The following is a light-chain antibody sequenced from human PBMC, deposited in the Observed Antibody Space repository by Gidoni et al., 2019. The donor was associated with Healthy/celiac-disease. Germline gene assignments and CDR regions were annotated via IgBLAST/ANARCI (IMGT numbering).Light chain of an antibody. V-gene: IGLV2-11*01. Sequence: QSALTQPRSVAGSPGQSVTISCTGTSSDVGGYNYVPWYQQHPGKAPKLMFYDVSKRPSVVPDRFSGSKSGNTASLTISGLQAEDEADYYCCSYAGSVVFGGGTKLTVL. J-gene: IGLJ2*01. CDR1: SSDVGGYNY. CDR3: CSYAGSVV. CDR2: DVS.